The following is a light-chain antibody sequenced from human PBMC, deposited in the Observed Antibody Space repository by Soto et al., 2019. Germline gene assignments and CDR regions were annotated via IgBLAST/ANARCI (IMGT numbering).Light chain of an antibody. J-gene: IGKJ1*01. CDR1: QTISSW. Sequence: DIQLTQSPSFLSASVGDRVSITCRASQTISSWLAWYQQKPVKAPKLLVYKASTLKSGVPSRFSGSGSGTEFTLTISSLQPDDFATYYCQHYNSYSEAFGQGTKVDIK. CDR3: QHYNSYSEA. V-gene: IGKV1-5*03. CDR2: KAS.